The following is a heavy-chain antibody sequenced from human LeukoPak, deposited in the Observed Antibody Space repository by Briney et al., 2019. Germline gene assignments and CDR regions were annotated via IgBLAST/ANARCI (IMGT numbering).Heavy chain of an antibody. Sequence: GGSLRLSCAAAGFTFSHYGMHWVRQAPGKGLEWVAVIWSDGTNQYYADSVKGRFTISRDDSGNTVYLQMNSLRPEDTGGYYCAKDAQRGFDYSNSLESWGQGTPVTVST. CDR2: IWSDGTNQ. V-gene: IGHV3-33*06. CDR3: AKDAQRGFDYSNSLES. CDR1: GFTFSHYG. D-gene: IGHD4-11*01. J-gene: IGHJ5*01.